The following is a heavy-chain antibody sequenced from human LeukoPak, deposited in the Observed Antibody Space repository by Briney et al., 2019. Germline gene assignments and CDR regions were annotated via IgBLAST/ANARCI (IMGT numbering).Heavy chain of an antibody. CDR3: ASWQADYFDY. D-gene: IGHD6-19*01. Sequence: SETLSLTCTVSGGSISGSSYYWGWIRQPPGKGLEWIGSIYYSGSTYYNPSLKSRVTISVDTSKNQFSLKLSSVTAADTAVYYCASWQADYFDYWGQGTLVTVSS. CDR1: GGSISGSSYY. CDR2: IYYSGST. J-gene: IGHJ4*02. V-gene: IGHV4-39*01.